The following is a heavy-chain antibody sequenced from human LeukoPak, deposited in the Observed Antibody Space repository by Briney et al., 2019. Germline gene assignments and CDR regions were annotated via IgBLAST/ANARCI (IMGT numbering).Heavy chain of an antibody. V-gene: IGHV3-23*01. Sequence: GGSLRLSCAASGFIFNNYGLIWVRQAPGKGLEWVWAISNDGGGTNYADFVKGRFTISRDNSKNTLFLQMNSLRAEDTALYYCAKGSSGYFVDLWGQGTLVTVSS. D-gene: IGHD3-22*01. CDR1: GFIFNNYG. CDR3: AKGSSGYFVDL. J-gene: IGHJ5*02. CDR2: ISNDGGGT.